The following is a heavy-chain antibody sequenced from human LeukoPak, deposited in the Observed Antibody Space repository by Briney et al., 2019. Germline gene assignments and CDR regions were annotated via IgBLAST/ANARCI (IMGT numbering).Heavy chain of an antibody. CDR1: GFTFSSYA. Sequence: PGGSLRPSCAASGFTFSSYAMSWVRQAPGKGLEWVSGISDSGGSTYYADSVKGRFTISRDNSKNTLYLQMNSLRAEDTAVYYCATRSSPVSEDYMDVWGKGTTVTVSS. CDR2: ISDSGGST. J-gene: IGHJ6*03. CDR3: ATRSSPVSEDYMDV. V-gene: IGHV3-23*01.